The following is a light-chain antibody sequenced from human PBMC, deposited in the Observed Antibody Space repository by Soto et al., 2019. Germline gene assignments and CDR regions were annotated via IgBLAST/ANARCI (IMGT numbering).Light chain of an antibody. Sequence: DIQMTQSPSTLSASVGDRVTITCRASQSISSWLAWYQQKPGKAPKLLIYKASSLESGVPSRFSGSGSGTEFTLTISILQPDDFATYYCQQYNSYSVWTFGQGTKVEIK. CDR2: KAS. CDR1: QSISSW. V-gene: IGKV1-5*03. CDR3: QQYNSYSVWT. J-gene: IGKJ1*01.